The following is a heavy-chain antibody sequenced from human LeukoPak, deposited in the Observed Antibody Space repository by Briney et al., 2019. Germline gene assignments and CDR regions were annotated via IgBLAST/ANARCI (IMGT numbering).Heavy chain of an antibody. CDR1: GFTFSSYW. Sequence: PGGSLRLSCAASGFTFSSYWMNWARQAPGKGLEWVAVAYDDGSNQYYADSVKGRFIISKDISKNTLYVQMNSLRVDDTAVYYCATGGGYYYSHWGQGTLVTVSS. CDR3: ATGGGYYYSH. V-gene: IGHV3-33*08. CDR2: AYDDGSNQ. J-gene: IGHJ4*02. D-gene: IGHD3-22*01.